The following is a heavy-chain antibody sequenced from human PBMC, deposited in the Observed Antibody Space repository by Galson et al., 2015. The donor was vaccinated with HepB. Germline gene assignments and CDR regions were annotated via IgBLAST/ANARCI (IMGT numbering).Heavy chain of an antibody. CDR3: ATARDDFWGDYWFDS. J-gene: IGHJ5*01. Sequence: SLRLSCAASGFTFSRYAMNWVRQAPGRGLEWISSITGPGGGTYSADSVKGRFTISRDNSRNTLFLHIDCLRAEDTAVYYCATARDDFWGDYWFDSWGQGTLVTVSS. CDR2: ITGPGGGT. D-gene: IGHD3-3*01. CDR1: GFTFSRYA. V-gene: IGHV3-23*01.